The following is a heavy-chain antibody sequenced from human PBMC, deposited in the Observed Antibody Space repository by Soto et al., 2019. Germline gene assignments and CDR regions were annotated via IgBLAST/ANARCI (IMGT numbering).Heavy chain of an antibody. V-gene: IGHV6-1*01. CDR2: TYYRSKWYN. CDR3: AREGYCSGGSCYSPDYYYYGMDV. J-gene: IGHJ6*02. Sequence: SQTLSLTCAISGDSVSSNSAAWNWIRQSPSRGLEWLGRTYYRSKWYNDYAGSVKSRITINPDTSKNQFSLQLNSVTPEDTAVYYCAREGYCSGGSCYSPDYYYYGMDVWGQGTTVTVSS. D-gene: IGHD2-15*01. CDR1: GDSVSSNSAA.